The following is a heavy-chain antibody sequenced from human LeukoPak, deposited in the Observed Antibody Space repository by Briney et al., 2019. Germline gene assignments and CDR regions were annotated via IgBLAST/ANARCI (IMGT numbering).Heavy chain of an antibody. J-gene: IGHJ4*02. Sequence: SETLSLTCTVSGGSISNYYWNWIRQPPGKGLEWIGYIYYSGSTNYNPSLKSRVTFSLDTSKKQFSLKLSSVTAADTAVYYCARSVGLSDNSNYYSGDFDYWGQGTLVTVPS. CDR2: IYYSGST. V-gene: IGHV4-59*01. CDR3: ARSVGLSDNSNYYSGDFDY. D-gene: IGHD3-10*01. CDR1: GGSISNYY.